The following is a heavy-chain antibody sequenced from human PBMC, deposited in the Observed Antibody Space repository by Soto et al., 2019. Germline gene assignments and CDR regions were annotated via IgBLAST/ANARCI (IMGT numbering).Heavy chain of an antibody. J-gene: IGHJ4*02. CDR3: ARGLCSGGSCYSGVEYFDY. Sequence: VGSLRLSCAASGFTFSSYAMHWVRQAPGKGLEWVAVISYDGSNKYYADSVKGRFTISRDNSKNTLYLQMNSLRAEDTAVYYCARGLCSGGSCYSGVEYFDYWGQGTLVTVSS. V-gene: IGHV3-30-3*01. CDR1: GFTFSSYA. D-gene: IGHD2-15*01. CDR2: ISYDGSNK.